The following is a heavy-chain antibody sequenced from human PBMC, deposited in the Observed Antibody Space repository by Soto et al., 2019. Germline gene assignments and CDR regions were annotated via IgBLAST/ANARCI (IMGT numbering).Heavy chain of an antibody. J-gene: IGHJ4*02. D-gene: IGHD3-10*01. CDR2: IYHSGST. CDR3: ARGGGAGWFGELFLGSFDY. V-gene: IGHV4-30-2*01. CDR1: GGSISSGGYS. Sequence: SETLSLTCAVSGGSISSGGYSWSWIRQPPGKGLEWIGYIYHSGSTYYNPSLKSRVTISVDRSKNQFSLKLSSVTAADTAVYYCARGGGAGWFGELFLGSFDYWGQGTLVTVSS.